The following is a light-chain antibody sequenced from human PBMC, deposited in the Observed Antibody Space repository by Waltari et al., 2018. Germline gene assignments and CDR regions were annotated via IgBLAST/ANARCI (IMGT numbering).Light chain of an antibody. CDR3: EHYNGFPYT. V-gene: IGKV1-5*03. Sequence: DIRMAQFPSTLSASVGDRVTNTCRASQSVSSWLAWYQQKPGKAPKLLIYKASNLESGVPSRFSGSGSGTEFTLTISSLQTDDFATYYCEHYNGFPYTFGQGTRLEI. CDR1: QSVSSW. CDR2: KAS. J-gene: IGKJ2*01.